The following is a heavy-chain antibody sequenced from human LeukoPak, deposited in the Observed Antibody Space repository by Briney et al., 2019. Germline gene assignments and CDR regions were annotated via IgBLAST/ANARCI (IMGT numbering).Heavy chain of an antibody. CDR3: ATYSSTWPEFYRN. CDR2: IIPIYNGA. D-gene: IGHD6-13*01. V-gene: IGHV1-69*06. J-gene: IGHJ1*01. CDR1: GGTFSTYA. Sequence: GASVKVSCKASGGTFSTYAISWVRQAPGQGLERMGGIIPIYNGANFAQKFQGRLTMNADKSTSTAHMELTSLTSEDTAMYYCATYSSTWPEFYRNWGQGTLVTVSS.